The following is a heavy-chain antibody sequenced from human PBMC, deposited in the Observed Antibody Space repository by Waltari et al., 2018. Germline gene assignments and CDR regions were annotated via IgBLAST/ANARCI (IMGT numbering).Heavy chain of an antibody. CDR3: ARYCSSNNCNDAFDI. D-gene: IGHD2-2*01. CDR1: GIIFSCYY. Sequence: EVQLVESGGGLVQPGGSLRLSCAASGIIFSCYYITWVRQAPGKGLEWVANIKHDGSEKYYVDSMKDRFTISRDNAKNSLYLQMNSLRAEDTAVYYCARYCSSNNCNDAFDIWGQGTVVTVSS. V-gene: IGHV3-7*01. J-gene: IGHJ3*02. CDR2: IKHDGSEK.